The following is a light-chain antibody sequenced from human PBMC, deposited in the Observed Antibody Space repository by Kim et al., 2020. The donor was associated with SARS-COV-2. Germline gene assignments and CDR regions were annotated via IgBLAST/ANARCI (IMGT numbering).Light chain of an antibody. CDR2: AAI. CDR3: QQTYNNHPT. V-gene: IGKV1-39*01. J-gene: IGKJ1*01. CDR1: QIVSSY. Sequence: DIQMTQSPSSLSASVGDRVTITCRASQIVSSYLNWYQQKPGQAPKLLIYAAINLQGGVPSRFSGSRSGTDFTLAINSLQPEDFAIYYCQQTYNNHPTFGQGTKVDIK.